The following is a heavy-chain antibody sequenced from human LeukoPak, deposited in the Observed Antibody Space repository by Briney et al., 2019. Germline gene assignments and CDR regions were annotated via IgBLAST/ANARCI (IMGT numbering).Heavy chain of an antibody. V-gene: IGHV4-4*02. CDR2: IYHSGST. CDR1: GFTFSCYW. CDR3: ARWGIAAEPPGDY. Sequence: GSLRLSCVGSGFTFSCYWVTWVRQPPGKGLEWIGEIYHSGSTNYNPSLKSRVTISVDKSKNQFSLKLSSVTAADTAVYYCARWGIAAEPPGDYWGQGTLVTVSS. D-gene: IGHD6-13*01. J-gene: IGHJ4*02.